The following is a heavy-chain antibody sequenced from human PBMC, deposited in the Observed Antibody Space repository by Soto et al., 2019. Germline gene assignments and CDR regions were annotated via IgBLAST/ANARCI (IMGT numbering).Heavy chain of an antibody. CDR3: ARHQAAWDGSQSDYSPYFEN. V-gene: IGHV4-59*08. Sequence: QVRLQESGPGLVKPSETLSLTCTVSGASVDTYYWSWLRQTPGKGLEWLGYIYYSASAHNNPSLKSRVTILLATSTNHFALRLTSVTAADTAMYYCARHQAAWDGSQSDYSPYFENWGRGILVTVSS. CDR2: IYYSASA. J-gene: IGHJ4*02. D-gene: IGHD3-10*01. CDR1: GASVDTYY.